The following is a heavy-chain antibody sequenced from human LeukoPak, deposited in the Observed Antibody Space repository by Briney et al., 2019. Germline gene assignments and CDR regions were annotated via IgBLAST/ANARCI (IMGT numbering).Heavy chain of an antibody. D-gene: IGHD6-13*01. Sequence: GGSLRLSCAASGFTVSSNYMSWVRQAPGKGLEWVSVIYSGGSTYYADSVKGRFTISRDNSKNTLYLQMNSLRAEDTAVYYCARGGSSSWLYNFDYWGQGTLVTVSS. V-gene: IGHV3-53*01. CDR2: IYSGGST. J-gene: IGHJ4*02. CDR3: ARGGSSSWLYNFDY. CDR1: GFTVSSNY.